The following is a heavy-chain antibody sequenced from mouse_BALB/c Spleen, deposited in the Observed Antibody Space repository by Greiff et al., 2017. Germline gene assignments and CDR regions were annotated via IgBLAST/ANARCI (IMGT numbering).Heavy chain of an antibody. CDR3: ARRYLYAMDY. Sequence: VQLQQSGAELVKPGASVKLSCTASGFNITDTYMHWVKQRPEQGLEWIGRIDPANGNTKYDPKFQGKATITADTSSNTAYLQLSSLTSEDTAVYYCARRYLYAMDYWGQGTSVTVSS. V-gene: IGHV14-3*02. D-gene: IGHD2-14*01. CDR1: GFNITDTY. CDR2: IDPANGNT. J-gene: IGHJ4*01.